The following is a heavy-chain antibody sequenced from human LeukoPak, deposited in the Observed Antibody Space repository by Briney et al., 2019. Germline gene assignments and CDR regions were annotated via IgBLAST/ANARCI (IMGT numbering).Heavy chain of an antibody. V-gene: IGHV3-21*01. J-gene: IGHJ6*04. CDR2: ICSSSSYI. CDR3: ARVGYCSGGSCYAKSNYYGMDV. Sequence: GGSLRLSCAASGFTFSSYSMNCVRQAPGKGLEWVSSICSSSSYIYYADSVKGRFTISRDNAKNSLYLQMNSLRAEDTAVYYCARVGYCSGGSCYAKSNYYGMDVWGKGTTVTVSS. CDR1: GFTFSSYS. D-gene: IGHD2-15*01.